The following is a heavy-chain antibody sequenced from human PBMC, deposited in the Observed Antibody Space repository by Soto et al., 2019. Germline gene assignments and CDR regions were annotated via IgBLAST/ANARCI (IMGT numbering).Heavy chain of an antibody. CDR3: ARTSMQSRGKSYGHGGMDV. V-gene: IGHV5-10-1*01. CDR1: GYSFTCYW. D-gene: IGHD5-18*01. CDR2: IDPSDSYT. J-gene: IGHJ6*04. Sequence: GESLQISCQGSGYSFTCYWISCVRQMPGKGLEWMVRIDPSDSYTNYSPSFQGHVTISADKSISTAYLQWSSLKASDTAMYYCARTSMQSRGKSYGHGGMDVWGKRTTVTVSS.